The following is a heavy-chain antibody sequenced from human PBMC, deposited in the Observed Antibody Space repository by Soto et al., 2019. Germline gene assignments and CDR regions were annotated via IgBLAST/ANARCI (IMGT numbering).Heavy chain of an antibody. CDR2: IYYSGST. V-gene: IGHV4-59*08. D-gene: IGHD1-26*01. CDR1: GGSINSYY. J-gene: IGHJ4*02. CDR3: ARPSSYRRWEFDY. Sequence: SETLSLTCTVSGGSINSYYWSWIRQPPGMGLEWIGHIYYSGSTNYNPSLKSRVTISVDTSNNQFSLKLNSVTAAYTAVYYCARPSSYRRWEFDYWGQGILVTVSS.